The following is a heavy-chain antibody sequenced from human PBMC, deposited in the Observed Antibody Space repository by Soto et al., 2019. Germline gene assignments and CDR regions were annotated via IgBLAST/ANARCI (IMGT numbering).Heavy chain of an antibody. D-gene: IGHD3-9*01. CDR1: SGSISSSNW. CDR2: IYHSGST. V-gene: IGHV4-4*02. Sequence: PSETLSLTCAVSSGSISSSNWWSWVRQPPGKGLEWIGEIYHSGSTNYNPSLKSRVTISVDKSKNQFSLKLSSVTAADTAVYYCARANYDMGSDYYYYYMDVWGKGTTVTVSS. CDR3: ARANYDMGSDYYYYYMDV. J-gene: IGHJ6*03.